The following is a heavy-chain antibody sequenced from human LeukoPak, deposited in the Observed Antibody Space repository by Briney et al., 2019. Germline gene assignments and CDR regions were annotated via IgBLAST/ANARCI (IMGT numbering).Heavy chain of an antibody. J-gene: IGHJ5*02. Sequence: SVKVSCKASGGTFSSYAISWVRQAPGQGLEWMGGIIPIFGTANYAQKFQGRVTITTDESTSTAYMELSSLRSEDTAVYYCARDERAARPGSSWFDPWGQGTLVTVSS. CDR3: ARDERAARPGSSWFDP. V-gene: IGHV1-69*05. CDR1: GGTFSSYA. D-gene: IGHD6-6*01. CDR2: IIPIFGTA.